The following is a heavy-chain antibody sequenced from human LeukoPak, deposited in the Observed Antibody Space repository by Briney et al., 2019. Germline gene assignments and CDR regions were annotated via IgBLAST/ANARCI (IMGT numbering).Heavy chain of an antibody. CDR3: AKDPSPPSYRPN. V-gene: IGHV3-23*01. CDR1: GFTFSSYA. D-gene: IGHD3-16*02. CDR2: ISGSGGST. Sequence: GGSLRLSCAASGFTFSSYAMSWVRQAPGKGLEWVSAISGSGGSTYHADSVKGRFTISRDNSKNTLYLQMNSLRAEDTAVYYCAKDPSPPSYRPNWGQGTLVTVSS. J-gene: IGHJ4*02.